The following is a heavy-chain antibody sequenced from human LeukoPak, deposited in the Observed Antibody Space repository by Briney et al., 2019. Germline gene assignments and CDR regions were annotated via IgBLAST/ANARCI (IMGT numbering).Heavy chain of an antibody. CDR3: ARHTNRTGYSSGWLDY. CDR2: IYYRGST. V-gene: IGHV4-39*01. Sequence: SETLSLTCTVSAGSISSSSYYRGWIRQPPGKGLEWIGSIYYRGSTYYNPSLKSRVTISVDTSKNQVSLKLSSVTAADTAVYYCARHTNRTGYSSGWLDYWGQGTLVTVSS. D-gene: IGHD6-19*01. J-gene: IGHJ4*02. CDR1: AGSISSSSYY.